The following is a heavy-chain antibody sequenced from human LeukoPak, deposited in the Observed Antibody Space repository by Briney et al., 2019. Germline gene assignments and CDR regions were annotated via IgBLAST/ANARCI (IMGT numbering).Heavy chain of an antibody. D-gene: IGHD3-10*01. Sequence: SETLSLTCTVSGYSISSGYYWGWIRQPPGKGLEWIGSIYHSGSTYHNPSLKSRVTISVDTSKNQFSLKLSSVTAADTAVYYCARVTYGSGYNWFDPWGQGTLVTVSS. J-gene: IGHJ5*02. CDR2: IYHSGST. CDR3: ARVTYGSGYNWFDP. CDR1: GYSISSGYY. V-gene: IGHV4-38-2*02.